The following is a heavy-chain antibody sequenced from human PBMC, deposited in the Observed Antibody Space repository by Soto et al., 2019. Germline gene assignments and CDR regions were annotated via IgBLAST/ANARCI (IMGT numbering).Heavy chain of an antibody. V-gene: IGHV3-23*01. D-gene: IGHD2-21*01. CDR2: ISGSGGRT. J-gene: IGHJ4*02. CDR1: GFTFSNYG. CDR3: AKEMIASTLADFFDY. Sequence: EVQLLESGGGLIQPGGSLRLSCEASGFTFSNYGMTWVRLAPGKGLEWVSTISGSGGRTFYADPVKGRFTISRDNSNNTLYLQMKSLRAEDTAVYYCAKEMIASTLADFFDYWGQGTLVTVSS.